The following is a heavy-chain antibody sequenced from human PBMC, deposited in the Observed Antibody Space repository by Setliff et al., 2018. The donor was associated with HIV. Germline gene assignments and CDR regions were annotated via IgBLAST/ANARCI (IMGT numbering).Heavy chain of an antibody. CDR2: IYFSGTP. CDR3: ARRGMWSYETGGNPTATFDY. J-gene: IGHJ4*02. CDR1: GGSINSRSYY. D-gene: IGHD2-8*02. V-gene: IGHV4-39*01. Sequence: SETLSLTCTVSGGSINSRSYYWAWIRQPPGKGQEWVASIYFSGTPYCNPSLKNRVTISVDTSKNQFSLKLSSVTAADTAVYYCARRGMWSYETGGNPTATFDYWGQGVLVTVSS.